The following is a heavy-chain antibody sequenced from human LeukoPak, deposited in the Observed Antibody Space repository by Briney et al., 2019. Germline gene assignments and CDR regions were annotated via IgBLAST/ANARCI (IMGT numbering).Heavy chain of an antibody. D-gene: IGHD6-13*01. CDR3: AKDRGAAAGFDY. V-gene: IGHV3-23*01. CDR2: ISGGVNST. J-gene: IGHJ4*02. CDR1: GFTFSSYA. Sequence: QPGGSLGLSCAASGFTFSSYAMSWVRQAPGKGLEWVSAISGGVNSTYYADSVKGRFTISRDNSKNTLYLQMSRLRAEDTAIYYCAKDRGAAAGFDYWGQGTLVTVSS.